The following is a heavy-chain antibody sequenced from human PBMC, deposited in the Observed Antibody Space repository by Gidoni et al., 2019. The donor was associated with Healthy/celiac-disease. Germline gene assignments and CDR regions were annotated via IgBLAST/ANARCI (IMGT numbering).Heavy chain of an antibody. V-gene: IGHV3-49*04. CDR1: GFNFGAYA. CDR2: IRSKAYGGTT. J-gene: IGHJ6*02. Sequence: EVQLVESGGGLVQPGRSLRLSCTASGFNFGAYAMSWVLQAPGKGLEWVGFIRSKAYGGTTEDAASVKGRFTISRDDSKSIAYLQMNSLKTEDTAVYYCTRGSASDYYYYGMDVWGQGTTVTVSS. D-gene: IGHD2-15*01. CDR3: TRGSASDYYYYGMDV.